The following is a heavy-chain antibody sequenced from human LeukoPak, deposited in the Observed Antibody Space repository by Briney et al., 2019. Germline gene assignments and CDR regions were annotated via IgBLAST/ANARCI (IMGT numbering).Heavy chain of an antibody. Sequence: SETLSLTCTVSGGSISSYYWSWIRQPPGKGLEWIGYIYYSGSTNYNPSLKSRVTISVDTSKNQFSLKLSSVTAADTAVYYCAREGCSSTSCQNWFDPWGQGTLVTVSS. CDR2: IYYSGST. V-gene: IGHV4-59*01. CDR1: GGSISSYY. CDR3: AREGCSSTSCQNWFDP. J-gene: IGHJ5*02. D-gene: IGHD2-2*01.